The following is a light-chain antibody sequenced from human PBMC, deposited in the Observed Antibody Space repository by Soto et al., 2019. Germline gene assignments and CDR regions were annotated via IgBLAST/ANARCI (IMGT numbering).Light chain of an antibody. CDR1: QSVSNNY. J-gene: IGKJ2*01. CDR3: QHYGSSPPYT. Sequence: EVVLTQSPGPLSLSPGERATLSCRASQSVSNNYFAWYQQKPGQAPRLPIFGSSDRATGIPDRFSGSGSGTDFTLTISRLEPEDFAGYYCQHYGSSPPYTFGQGTKLEIK. V-gene: IGKV3-20*01. CDR2: GSS.